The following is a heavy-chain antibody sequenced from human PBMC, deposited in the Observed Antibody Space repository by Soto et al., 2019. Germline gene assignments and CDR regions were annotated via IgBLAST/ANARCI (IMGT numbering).Heavy chain of an antibody. CDR2: ISASGST. D-gene: IGHD6-19*01. CDR3: AREGSIAVADY. Sequence: SETLSLTCTVYGASINTYYWSWIRQPAGKGLEWIGRISASGSTNYNPSLRSRVTVSIDTSKNQFFLKLSSVTAADTALYYCAREGSIAVADYWGQGTLVTVSS. CDR1: GASINTYY. V-gene: IGHV4-4*07. J-gene: IGHJ4*02.